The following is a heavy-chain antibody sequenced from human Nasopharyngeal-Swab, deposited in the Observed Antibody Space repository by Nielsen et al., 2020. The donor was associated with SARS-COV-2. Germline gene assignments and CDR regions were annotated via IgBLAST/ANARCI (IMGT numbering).Heavy chain of an antibody. CDR3: ASSGSYLGADY. V-gene: IGHV4-61*02. Sequence: SETLSLTCTVSSGSISSGSYYWSWIRQPAGKGLEWIGRLYTSGSTNYNPSLKSRVTISVDTSKNQLSLKLSSVTAADTAVYYCASSGSYLGADYWGQGTLVTVSS. CDR1: SGSISSGSYY. J-gene: IGHJ4*02. D-gene: IGHD1-26*01. CDR2: LYTSGST.